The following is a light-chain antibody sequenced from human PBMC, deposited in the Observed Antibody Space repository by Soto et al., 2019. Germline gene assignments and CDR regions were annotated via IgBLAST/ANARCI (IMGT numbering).Light chain of an antibody. J-gene: IGKJ5*01. V-gene: IGKV3-15*01. CDR2: GAS. Sequence: EIVMTQSPATLSVSPGERATLSCSASQSVSSNLAWYQQKPGQAPRLLIYGASTRATGIPARFSGSGSGTEFTLTISSLQSEDFAVYYCQQYNTWPPITFGQGTRLEI. CDR3: QQYNTWPPIT. CDR1: QSVSSN.